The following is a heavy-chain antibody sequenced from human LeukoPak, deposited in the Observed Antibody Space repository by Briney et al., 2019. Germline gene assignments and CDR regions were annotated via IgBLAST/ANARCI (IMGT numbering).Heavy chain of an antibody. CDR3: AKDLVVGALDY. J-gene: IGHJ4*02. Sequence: GGSLRLSCAASGFTFSSYAMTSIRQAPGKGLEWVSSISGSGGSTYYADSVKGRFTISRDNSRNMLFLQMNSLRADDTAVYYCAKDLVVGALDYWGQGTLVTVSS. V-gene: IGHV3-23*01. CDR2: ISGSGGST. D-gene: IGHD1-26*01. CDR1: GFTFSSYA.